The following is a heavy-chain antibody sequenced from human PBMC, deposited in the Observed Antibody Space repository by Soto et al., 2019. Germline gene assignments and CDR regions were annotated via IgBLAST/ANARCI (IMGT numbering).Heavy chain of an antibody. V-gene: IGHV1-8*01. CDR2: MNPNTGNT. D-gene: IGHD6-19*01. J-gene: IGHJ4*02. CDR3: ARERAVAGFDY. Sequence: QVQLVQSGAEVKKPGASVKVSCKASGYTFTSYDINWVRQATGQGLEWMGWMNPNTGNTGYAQNFQGRVTMTRNTSITTAYMELSSLRSEDMAVYYCARERAVAGFDYWGQGTLVTVSS. CDR1: GYTFTSYD.